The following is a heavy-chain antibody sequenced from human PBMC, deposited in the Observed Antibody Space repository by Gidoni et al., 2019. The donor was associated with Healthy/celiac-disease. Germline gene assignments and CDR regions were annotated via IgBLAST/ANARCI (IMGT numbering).Heavy chain of an antibody. Sequence: EVQLVQSGAEGKKQGESPKNSGKGSGYSLPSYWIGWVRQMPGKGLEWMGIIDPGDSDTRYSPSFQGQVTISADKSSSTAYLQWSSLKASDTAMYYCAIRRIAAWGLDAFDIWGQGTMVTVSS. CDR3: AIRRIAAWGLDAFDI. CDR1: GYSLPSYW. CDR2: IDPGDSDT. J-gene: IGHJ3*02. V-gene: IGHV5-51*03. D-gene: IGHD6-25*01.